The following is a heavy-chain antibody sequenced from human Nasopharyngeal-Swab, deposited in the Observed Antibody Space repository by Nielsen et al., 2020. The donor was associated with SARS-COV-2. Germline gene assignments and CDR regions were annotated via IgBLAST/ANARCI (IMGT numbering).Heavy chain of an antibody. Sequence: ESLKISCTVSGCSISSSSYYWGWIRQPQGKGLEWIGSIYYSGNTYYNPSRKSRVTISVDTSKNQFSLKLSSVTAADTAVYYCARSSPGSPGGYYYGMDVWGQGTTVTVSS. V-gene: IGHV4-39*07. J-gene: IGHJ6*02. D-gene: IGHD3-10*01. CDR1: GCSISSSSYY. CDR2: IYYSGNT. CDR3: ARSSPGSPGGYYYGMDV.